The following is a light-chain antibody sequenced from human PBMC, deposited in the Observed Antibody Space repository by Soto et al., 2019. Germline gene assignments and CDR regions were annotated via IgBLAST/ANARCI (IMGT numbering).Light chain of an antibody. V-gene: IGLV2-18*02. CDR1: SSDVGRYNR. CDR2: EVS. CDR3: SSDTSSSTYV. J-gene: IGLJ1*01. Sequence: QSVLTQPPSASGSPRQSVTISCTGTSSDVGRYNRFSWYQQPPGTTPTLMIYEVSNRPSGVPDRLSGSKSGNTASLTISGLQAEDEADYYYSSDTSSSTYVFGTGTKVTVL.